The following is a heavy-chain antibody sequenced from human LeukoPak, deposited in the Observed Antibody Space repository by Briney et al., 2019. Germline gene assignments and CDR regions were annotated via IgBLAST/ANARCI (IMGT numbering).Heavy chain of an antibody. Sequence: GGSLRLSCAASGFSFSSYTMNWVRQAPGKGLEWVSSISISSSSIYYADSVKGRFTISRDNAKNSLYLRMNSLRAEDTAVYYCARDWFHAIDYWGQGTLVTVSS. CDR2: ISISSSSI. J-gene: IGHJ4*02. D-gene: IGHD2/OR15-2a*01. V-gene: IGHV3-21*01. CDR3: ARDWFHAIDY. CDR1: GFSFSSYT.